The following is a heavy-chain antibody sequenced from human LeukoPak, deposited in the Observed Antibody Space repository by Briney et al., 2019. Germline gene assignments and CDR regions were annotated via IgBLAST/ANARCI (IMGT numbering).Heavy chain of an antibody. J-gene: IGHJ4*02. CDR2: ISYSGSP. D-gene: IGHD3-22*01. CDR1: GGSISSHY. Sequence: SETLSLTCTVSGGSISSHYWSWIRQPPGKGLEWIAYISYSGSPNYNPSLKSRVTMSVDMSKNQFSLKLSSVTAADTAVYYCARAPMRGIPNFDYWGQGTLVTVSS. CDR3: ARAPMRGIPNFDY. V-gene: IGHV4-59*11.